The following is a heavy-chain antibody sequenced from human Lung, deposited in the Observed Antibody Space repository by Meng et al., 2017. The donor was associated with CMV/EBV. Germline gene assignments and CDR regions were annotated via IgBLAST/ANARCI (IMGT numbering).Heavy chain of an antibody. V-gene: IGHV4-31*03. Sequence: SETLSLTCTVSGGSISSGGYYWSWIRQHPGKGLEWIGYIYYSGSTYYNPSLKSRVTISVDTSKNQFSLKLSSVTAADTAVYYCARDRCSSTSCYFGSYYYGMDVWGQGTTVTVSS. CDR1: GGSISSGGYY. CDR2: IYYSGST. J-gene: IGHJ6*02. CDR3: ARDRCSSTSCYFGSYYYGMDV. D-gene: IGHD2-2*01.